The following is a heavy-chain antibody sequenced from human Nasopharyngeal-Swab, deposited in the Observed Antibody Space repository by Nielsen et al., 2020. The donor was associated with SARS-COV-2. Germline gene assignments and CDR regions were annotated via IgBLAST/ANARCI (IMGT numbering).Heavy chain of an antibody. CDR3: ARIVVVPAASVRIRGWFDP. J-gene: IGHJ5*02. CDR2: IYHSGST. Sequence: SETLSLTCAVSGYSISSGYYWGWIRQPPGKVLEWIGSIYHSGSTYYNPSLKSRVTISVDTSKNQFSLKLSSVTAADTAVYYCARIVVVPAASVRIRGWFDPWGQGTLVTVSS. CDR1: GYSISSGYY. D-gene: IGHD2-2*01. V-gene: IGHV4-38-2*01.